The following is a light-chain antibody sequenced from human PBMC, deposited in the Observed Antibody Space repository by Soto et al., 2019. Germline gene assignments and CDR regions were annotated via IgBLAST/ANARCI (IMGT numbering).Light chain of an antibody. J-gene: IGLJ1*01. CDR2: EVN. CDR3: SLYISGSTYV. CDR1: SSDVGDYQH. V-gene: IGLV2-14*01. Sequence: QSALTQPASVSGSPGQSITISCTGTSSDVGDYQHVSWYQQHPGKAPKLLISEVNTRPSGVPDRFSGSKSGSTASLTISGLQAEDEADYYCSLYISGSTYVFGTGTKVTVL.